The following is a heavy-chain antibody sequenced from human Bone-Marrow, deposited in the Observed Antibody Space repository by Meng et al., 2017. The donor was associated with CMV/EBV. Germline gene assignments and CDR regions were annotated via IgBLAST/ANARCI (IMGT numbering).Heavy chain of an antibody. CDR1: GFTFSNAW. Sequence: GESLKISCAASGFTFSNAWMSWVRQAPGKGLEWVGRIKSKTDGGTTDYAAPVKGRFTISRDDSKNTLYLQMNSLKTEDTAVYYCTTVGWQLVDYYGMDVWDQGTTVTVSS. J-gene: IGHJ6*02. CDR3: TTVGWQLVDYYGMDV. D-gene: IGHD6-6*01. V-gene: IGHV3-15*01. CDR2: IKSKTDGGTT.